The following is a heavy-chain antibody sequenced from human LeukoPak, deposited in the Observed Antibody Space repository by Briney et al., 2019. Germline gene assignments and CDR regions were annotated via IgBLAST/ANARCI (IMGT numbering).Heavy chain of an antibody. CDR1: GGSISSGGYY. D-gene: IGHD3-3*01. Sequence: SQTLSLTCTVSGGSISSGGYYWSWIRQHPGKGLEWIGYIYYSGSTYYNPSLKSRVTISVDTSKNQFSLMLSSVTAADTAVYYCARVGHYDFWSGWLPFDPWGQGTLVTVSS. CDR2: IYYSGST. J-gene: IGHJ5*02. V-gene: IGHV4-31*03. CDR3: ARVGHYDFWSGWLPFDP.